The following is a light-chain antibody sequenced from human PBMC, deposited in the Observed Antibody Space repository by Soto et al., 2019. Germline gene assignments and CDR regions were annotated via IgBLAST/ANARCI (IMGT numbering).Light chain of an antibody. CDR2: EVS. CDR3: SSYTSSSTSYV. CDR1: SSDVGGYTH. Sequence: QSVLTQPASVSGAPGQSITISCTGSSSDVGGYTHVSWYQQHPGKAPKLMIYEVSYRPSGVSNRFSGSKSGNTASLTISGLRAEDEAEYYCSSYTSSSTSYVFGTGTKVTVL. V-gene: IGLV2-14*01. J-gene: IGLJ1*01.